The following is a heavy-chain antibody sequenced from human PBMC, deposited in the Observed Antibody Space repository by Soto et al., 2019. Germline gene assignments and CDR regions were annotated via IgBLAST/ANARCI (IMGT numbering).Heavy chain of an antibody. CDR2: IYYNGYT. D-gene: IGHD2-21*02. V-gene: IGHV4-31*03. Sequence: PSETLSLTCTVSGGSISSGTCYWSWIRQHPGKGLEWIGYIYYNGYTYYNPSLKSRIAISVDTSKNQFSLKLSSVTAADTAVYYCARDLSDGGYSRAMDVWGQGTTVTSP. J-gene: IGHJ6*02. CDR1: GGSISSGTCY. CDR3: ARDLSDGGYSRAMDV.